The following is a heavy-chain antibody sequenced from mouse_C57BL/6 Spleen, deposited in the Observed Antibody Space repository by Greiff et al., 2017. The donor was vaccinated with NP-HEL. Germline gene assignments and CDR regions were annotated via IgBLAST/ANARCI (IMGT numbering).Heavy chain of an antibody. Sequence: QVQLKQPGAELVKPGASVKMSCKASGYTFTSYWITWVQQRPGQGLEWIGDIYPGSGSTNYNEKFKSKATLTVDTSSSTAYMQLSSLTSEDSAVYYCARPLSHMITTDFAYWGQGTLVTVSA. CDR1: GYTFTSYW. V-gene: IGHV1-55*01. J-gene: IGHJ3*01. CDR2: IYPGSGST. CDR3: ARPLSHMITTDFAY. D-gene: IGHD2-4*01.